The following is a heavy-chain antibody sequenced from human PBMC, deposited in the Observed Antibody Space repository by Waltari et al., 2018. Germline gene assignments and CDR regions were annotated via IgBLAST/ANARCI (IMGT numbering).Heavy chain of an antibody. CDR1: GGSISSYY. J-gene: IGHJ3*02. Sequence: QVQLQESGPGLVKPSETLSLTCTVSGGSISSYYWSWIRQPPGKGLEWIGYLYYSGSTNDNPSLKSRVTISVDTSKNQFSLKLSSVTAADTAVYYCAREAVAAKGVHAFDIWGQGTMVIVSS. V-gene: IGHV4-59*01. D-gene: IGHD6-19*01. CDR3: AREAVAAKGVHAFDI. CDR2: LYYSGST.